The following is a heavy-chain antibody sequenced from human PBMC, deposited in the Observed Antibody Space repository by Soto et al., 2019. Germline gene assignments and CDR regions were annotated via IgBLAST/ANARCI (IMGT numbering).Heavy chain of an antibody. CDR1: GGSFSGYY. Sequence: SETLSLTCAVYGGSFSGYYWSWIRQPPGKGLEWIGEINHSGSTNYNPSLKSRVTISVDTSKNQFSLKLSSVTAADTAVYYCARAGYGPRKVKGLGYCSSTSCSDDAFDIWGQGTMVTVSS. CDR3: ARAGYGPRKVKGLGYCSSTSCSDDAFDI. V-gene: IGHV4-34*01. D-gene: IGHD2-2*01. J-gene: IGHJ3*02. CDR2: INHSGST.